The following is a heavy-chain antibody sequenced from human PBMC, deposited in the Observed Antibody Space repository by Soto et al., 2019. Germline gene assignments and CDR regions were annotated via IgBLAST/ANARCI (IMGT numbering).Heavy chain of an antibody. V-gene: IGHV4-61*01. CDR1: GDSVRSDSYY. J-gene: IGHJ4*02. D-gene: IGHD5-18*01. CDR2: IYSSGTT. Sequence: VQLQESGPGLVKPSETLSLTCTVSGDSVRSDSYYWTWIRQPPGKGLEWIGYIYSSGTTNYNPYLKSRVTISLDTSSNQFSLELTSVTAADTAIYYCARDIRGYSRAFDYWGQGTLVTVSS. CDR3: ARDIRGYSRAFDY.